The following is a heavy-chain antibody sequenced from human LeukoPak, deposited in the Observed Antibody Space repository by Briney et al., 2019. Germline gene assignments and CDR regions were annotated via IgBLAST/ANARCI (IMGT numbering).Heavy chain of an antibody. CDR3: ARAGGGNPDY. CDR2: ISSSSSYI. Sequence: PGGSLRLSCAASGFTFSSYSMNWVRQAPGKGLEWVSSISSSSSYIYYADSVKGRFTISRDNAKNSLYLQMNSLRAEDTAVYHCARAGGGNPDYWGQGTLVTVSS. J-gene: IGHJ4*02. CDR1: GFTFSSYS. V-gene: IGHV3-21*01. D-gene: IGHD4-23*01.